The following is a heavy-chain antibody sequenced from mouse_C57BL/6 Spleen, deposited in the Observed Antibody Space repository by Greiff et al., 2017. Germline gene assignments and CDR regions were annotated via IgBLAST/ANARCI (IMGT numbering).Heavy chain of an antibody. V-gene: IGHV5-9*01. Sequence: EVKLMESGGGLVKPGGSLKLSCAASGFTFSSYTMSWVRQTPEKRLEWVATISGGGGNTYYPDSVKGRFTISRDNAKNTLYLQMSSLRSEDTALYYCARRGYKALAMDYWGQGTSVTVSS. CDR1: GFTFSSYT. CDR3: ARRGYKALAMDY. D-gene: IGHD1-3*01. CDR2: ISGGGGNT. J-gene: IGHJ4*01.